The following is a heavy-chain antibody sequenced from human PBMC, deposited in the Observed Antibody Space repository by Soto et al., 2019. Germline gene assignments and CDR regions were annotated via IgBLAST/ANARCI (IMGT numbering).Heavy chain of an antibody. J-gene: IGHJ4*02. CDR3: ARGSSSWYVSFDY. V-gene: IGHV3-74*01. CDR2: INSDGSIT. D-gene: IGHD6-13*01. CDR1: GFTFSSNW. Sequence: GGSLRLSCAASGFTFSSNWMHWVRQAPGKGLVWVSRINSDGSITSYADSVKGQFTISRDNAKNTLYLQMNSLRAEDTAVYYCARGSSSWYVSFDYWGQGILVTVSS.